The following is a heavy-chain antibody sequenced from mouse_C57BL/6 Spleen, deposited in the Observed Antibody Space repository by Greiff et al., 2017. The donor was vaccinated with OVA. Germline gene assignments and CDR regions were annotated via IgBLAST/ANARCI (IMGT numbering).Heavy chain of an antibody. CDR1: GYTFTDYE. D-gene: IGHD1-1*01. J-gene: IGHJ2*01. Sequence: VKVVESGAELVRPGASVTLSCKASGYTFTDYEMHWVKQTPVHGLEWIGAIDPETGGTAYNQKFKGKAILTADKSSSTAYMELRSLTSEDSAVYYCTRWTTVVGTYWGQGTTLTVSS. V-gene: IGHV1-15*01. CDR2: IDPETGGT. CDR3: TRWTTVVGTY.